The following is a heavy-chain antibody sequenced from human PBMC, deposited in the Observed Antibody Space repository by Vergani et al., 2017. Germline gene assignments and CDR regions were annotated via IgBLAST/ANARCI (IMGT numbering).Heavy chain of an antibody. V-gene: IGHV4-39*01. CDR2: IYYSGST. CDR1: GGSISSSSYY. D-gene: IGHD3-3*01. CDR3: ARFLTIPLSTFDY. J-gene: IGHJ4*02. Sequence: QLQLQESGPGLVKPSETLSLTCTVSGGSISSSSYYWGWIRQPPGKGLEWIGSIYYSGSTYYNPSLKSRGTISVDTSKNQFSLKLSSVTAADTAVYYCARFLTIPLSTFDYWGQGTLVTVSS.